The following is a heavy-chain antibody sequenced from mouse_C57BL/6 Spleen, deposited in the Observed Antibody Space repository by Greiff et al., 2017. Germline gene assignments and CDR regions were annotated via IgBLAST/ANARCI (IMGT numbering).Heavy chain of an antibody. Sequence: QVQLKQSGPELVKPGASVKISCKASGYAFSSSWMNWVKQRPGKGLEWIGRIYPGDGDTNYNGKFKGKATLTADKSSSTAYMQLRSLTSEDSAVYFCARDYYGSTWFAYWGQGTLVTVSA. CDR3: ARDYYGSTWFAY. J-gene: IGHJ3*01. V-gene: IGHV1-82*01. CDR1: GYAFSSSW. D-gene: IGHD1-1*01. CDR2: IYPGDGDT.